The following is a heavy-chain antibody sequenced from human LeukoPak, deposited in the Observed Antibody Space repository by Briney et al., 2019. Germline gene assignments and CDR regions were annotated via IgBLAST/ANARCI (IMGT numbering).Heavy chain of an antibody. J-gene: IGHJ4*02. CDR3: ARVSSGAAAGRRAVYFDY. V-gene: IGHV1-2*02. CDR1: GYSFTGYF. CDR2: FNPNNGAT. Sequence: GASVKVSCKASGYSFTGYFLDWVRQAPGQGLEWMGWFNPNNGATTYAQRFQGRVTMTRDTTISTAYMELSRLRSEDTAVYYCARVSSGAAAGRRAVYFDYWGQGTLVTVSS. D-gene: IGHD6-13*01.